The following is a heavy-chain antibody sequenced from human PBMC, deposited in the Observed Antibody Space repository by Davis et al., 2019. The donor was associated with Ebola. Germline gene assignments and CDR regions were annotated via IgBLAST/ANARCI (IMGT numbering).Heavy chain of an antibody. CDR1: GYSFTTYW. Sequence: GESLKISCKGSGYSFTTYWIAWVRQTPAKGLERMGIIYPGDSDTRYSPAFEGQVTISVDRSTNTAYLQWSSLKASDIAMYYCARQESLYGSSDYWGQGTLVTVSS. CDR2: IYPGDSDT. V-gene: IGHV5-51*01. D-gene: IGHD2/OR15-2a*01. J-gene: IGHJ4*02. CDR3: ARQESLYGSSDY.